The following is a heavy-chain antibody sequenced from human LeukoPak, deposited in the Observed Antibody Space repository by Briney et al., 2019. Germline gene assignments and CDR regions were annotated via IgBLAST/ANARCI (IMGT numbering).Heavy chain of an antibody. CDR2: IQYDGSNK. D-gene: IGHD3-10*01. J-gene: IGHJ4*02. Sequence: PGGSLRLSCAASGFTFSSYGMHWVRQAPGKGLEWVAFIQYDGSNKYYADSVKGRFTISRDNSKNTLYLQMNSLRTEDTAVYYCAKEGFAPDPTMVRGLIIPRPIDYWGQGTLVTASS. CDR3: AKEGFAPDPTMVRGLIIPRPIDY. V-gene: IGHV3-30*02. CDR1: GFTFSSYG.